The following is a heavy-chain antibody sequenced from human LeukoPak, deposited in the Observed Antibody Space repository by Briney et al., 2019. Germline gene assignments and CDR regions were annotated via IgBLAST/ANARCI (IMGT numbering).Heavy chain of an antibody. CDR1: GFTFSSYS. J-gene: IGHJ4*02. Sequence: GGSLRLSCAASGFTFSSYSRNWVRQAPGKGLEGVSSISSSSSYIYYADSVKGRFTISRDNAKNSLYLQMNSLRAEDTAVYYCARTPDSEFDYWGQGTLVTVSS. V-gene: IGHV3-21*01. CDR2: ISSSSSYI. D-gene: IGHD2-21*01. CDR3: ARTPDSEFDY.